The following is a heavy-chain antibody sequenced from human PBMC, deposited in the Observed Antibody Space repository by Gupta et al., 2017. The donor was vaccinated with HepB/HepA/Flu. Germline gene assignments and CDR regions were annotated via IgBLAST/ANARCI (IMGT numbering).Heavy chain of an antibody. CDR3: ARVGRNIPDRLRGAYSWFDP. J-gene: IGHJ5*02. CDR2: MNPKSGNT. V-gene: IGHV1-8*03. D-gene: IGHD3-16*01. Sequence: QVQLVQSGAEVKKPGASVKVSCKASGYSFTSYDINWVRQATGQGLEWMGWMNPKSGNTGYAQMFQGRVTFTRNTSISTAYMDVSSLRSEDTAVYYCARVGRNIPDRLRGAYSWFDPWGQGTLVTVSS. CDR1: GYSFTSYD.